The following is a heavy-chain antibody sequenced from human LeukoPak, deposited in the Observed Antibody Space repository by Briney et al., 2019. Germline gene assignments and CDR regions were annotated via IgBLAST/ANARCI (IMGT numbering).Heavy chain of an antibody. Sequence: SETLSLTCAVYGGSFSGYYWSWIRQPPGKGLEWIGEINHSGSTNYNPSLKSRVTISVDTSKNQFSLKLSSVTAADTAVYYCARSPSAYSNHFDYWGQGTLVTVSS. CDR2: INHSGST. D-gene: IGHD4-11*01. V-gene: IGHV4-34*01. CDR3: ARSPSAYSNHFDY. CDR1: GGSFSGYY. J-gene: IGHJ4*02.